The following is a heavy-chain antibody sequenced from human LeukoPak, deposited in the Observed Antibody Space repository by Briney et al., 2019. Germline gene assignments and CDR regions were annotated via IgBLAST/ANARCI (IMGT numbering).Heavy chain of an antibody. CDR3: ARDSRRLTAPRYFQH. J-gene: IGHJ1*01. V-gene: IGHV3-30*04. CDR2: ISYDGSNK. Sequence: GGSLRLSCAASGLTFSSYAMHWVRQAPGKGLEWVAVISYDGSNKYYADSVKGRFTISRDNSKNTLYLQMNSLRAEDTAVYYCARDSRRLTAPRYFQHWGQGTLVTVSS. CDR1: GLTFSSYA. D-gene: IGHD2-21*02.